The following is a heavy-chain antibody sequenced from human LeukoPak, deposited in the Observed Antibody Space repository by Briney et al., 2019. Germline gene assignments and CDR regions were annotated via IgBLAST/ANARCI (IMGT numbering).Heavy chain of an antibody. Sequence: GASVKVSCKASGYTFTSYGISWVRQAPGQGLEWMGWISAYNGNTNYAQKLQGRVTMTTDTSTSTAYMELSRLRSDDTAVYYCAREAWGALRAFDIWGQGTMVTVSS. V-gene: IGHV1-18*01. CDR1: GYTFTSYG. D-gene: IGHD3-16*01. CDR2: ISAYNGNT. CDR3: AREAWGALRAFDI. J-gene: IGHJ3*02.